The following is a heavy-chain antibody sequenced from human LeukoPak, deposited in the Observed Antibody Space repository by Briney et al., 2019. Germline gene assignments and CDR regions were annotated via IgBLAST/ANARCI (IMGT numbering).Heavy chain of an antibody. CDR3: ARESPYYYYYYGMDV. CDR1: GGSISSGGYY. J-gene: IGHJ6*02. V-gene: IGHV4-61*02. Sequence: NPSETLSLTCAVSGGSISSGGYYWSWIRQPAGKGLEWNGRIYTSGSTNYNPSLKSRVTMSVDTSKNQFSLKLSSVTAADTAVYYCARESPYYYYYYGMDVWGQGTTVTVSS. CDR2: IYTSGST.